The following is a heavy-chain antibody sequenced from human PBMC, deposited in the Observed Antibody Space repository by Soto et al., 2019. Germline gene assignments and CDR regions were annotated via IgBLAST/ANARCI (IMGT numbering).Heavy chain of an antibody. CDR2: ISGSGGST. CDR3: IYCSGGSCYPAYYGMDV. Sequence: CAASGFTFSSYAMSWVRQAPGKGLEWVSAISGSGGSTYYADSVKGRFTISRDNSKNTLYLQMNSLRAEDTAVYYCIYCSGGSCYPAYYGMDVWGQGTTVTVSS. CDR1: GFTFSSYA. J-gene: IGHJ6*02. D-gene: IGHD2-15*01. V-gene: IGHV3-23*01.